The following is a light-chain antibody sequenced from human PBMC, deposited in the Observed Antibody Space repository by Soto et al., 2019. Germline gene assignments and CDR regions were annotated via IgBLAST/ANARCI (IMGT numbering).Light chain of an antibody. J-gene: IGKJ4*01. CDR2: DAS. CDR1: QSVNRH. Sequence: EIVLTQSPATLSLSPGERATLSCRASQSVNRHLVWYQQKPGQAPRLLIYDASNRATGIPARVSGSGSGTDFTLTISSLEPEDFAVYYCQHRHEWLITFGGGTKLEIK. V-gene: IGKV3-11*01. CDR3: QHRHEWLIT.